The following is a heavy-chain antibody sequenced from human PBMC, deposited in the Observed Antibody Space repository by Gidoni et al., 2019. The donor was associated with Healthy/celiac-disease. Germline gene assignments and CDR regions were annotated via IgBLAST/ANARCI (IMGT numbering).Heavy chain of an antibody. CDR2: IYPSGST. CDR3: ARGPYGFWSGYTYYYGMDV. Sequence: QVQLQESGPGLVKPSQTLSLTCTVSGGSISSGSYYWSWIRQPAGKGLEWIGRIYPSGSTNYNPSLKSRVTISVDTSKNQFSLKLSSVTAADTAVYYCARGPYGFWSGYTYYYGMDVWGQGTTVTVSS. V-gene: IGHV4-61*02. J-gene: IGHJ6*02. CDR1: GGSISSGSYY. D-gene: IGHD3-3*01.